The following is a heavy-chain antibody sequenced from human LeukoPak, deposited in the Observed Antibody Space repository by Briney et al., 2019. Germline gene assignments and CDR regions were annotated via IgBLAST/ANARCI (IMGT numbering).Heavy chain of an antibody. J-gene: IGHJ4*02. CDR1: GFGFSGYG. Sequence: GGSLRLSCVASGFGFSGYGMHWVRQAPGKGLEWVAVIWFDGNKKFYGDSVKGRFTISRDNSQNTLYLQMSRLGPEDTAVYYCARDQGGYDPFDYWGQGTLVTVSS. CDR2: IWFDGNKK. V-gene: IGHV3-33*08. D-gene: IGHD5-12*01. CDR3: ARDQGGYDPFDY.